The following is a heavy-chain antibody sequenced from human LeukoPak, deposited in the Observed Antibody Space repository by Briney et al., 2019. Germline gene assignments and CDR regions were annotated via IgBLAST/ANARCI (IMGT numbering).Heavy chain of an antibody. CDR1: GGSISSSSYY. CDR2: IYYSGST. V-gene: IGHV4-39*01. D-gene: IGHD6-19*01. Sequence: NTSETLSLTCTVSGGSISSSSYYWGWIRQPPGKGLEWIGSIYYSGSTYYNPSLKSRVTISVDTSKNQFSLKLSSVTAADTAVYYCARHAGAYEYYSSGWYQGVSFDYWGQGTLVTVSS. CDR3: ARHAGAYEYYSSGWYQGVSFDY. J-gene: IGHJ4*02.